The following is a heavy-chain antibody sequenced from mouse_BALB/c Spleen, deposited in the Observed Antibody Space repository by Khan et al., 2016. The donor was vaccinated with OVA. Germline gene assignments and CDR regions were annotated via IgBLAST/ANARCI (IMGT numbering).Heavy chain of an antibody. V-gene: IGHV1-77*01. CDR1: GYTFTDYY. CDR2: ISTGSGDT. J-gene: IGHJ3*01. Sequence: QVQLKQSGAELARPGASVKLSCKASGYTFTDYYINWVKQRTGQGLEWIGEISTGSGDTYYNEKFKGKATLTADKSSNTSYMQLSSLTSEASAVYFCARRNYFGYTFAYWGQGTLVTVSA. D-gene: IGHD1-2*01. CDR3: ARRNYFGYTFAY.